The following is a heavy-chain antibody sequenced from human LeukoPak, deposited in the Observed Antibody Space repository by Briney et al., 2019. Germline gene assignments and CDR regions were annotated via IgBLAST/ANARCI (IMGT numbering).Heavy chain of an antibody. CDR1: GGTFSSYA. D-gene: IGHD5-24*01. CDR3: ARPLGYNQESDW. J-gene: IGHJ4*02. V-gene: IGHV1-69*05. CDR2: IIPIFGTA. Sequence: AVKVSCKASGGTFSSYAISWVRQAPGQGLEWMGGIIPIFGTANYAQKFQGRVTITTNESTSTAYMELSSLRSEDTALYYYARPLGYNQESDWWRQGTLVTVSS.